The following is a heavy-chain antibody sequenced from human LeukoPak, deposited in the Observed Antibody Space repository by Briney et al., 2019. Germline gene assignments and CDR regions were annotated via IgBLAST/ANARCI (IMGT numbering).Heavy chain of an antibody. D-gene: IGHD1-1*01. CDR1: GGSVSSGSYY. V-gene: IGHV4-61*02. CDR3: ARGTGTTNFDY. CDR2: IYPSGSTIYPSGTT. Sequence: SQTLSLTCTVSGGSVSSGSYYWSWIRQPAGKGLEWIGRIYPSGSTIYPSGTTHYNPSPKSRVTISVDTSKNQFSLKVDSVTAADAAVYFCARGTGTTNFDYWGQGTLVTVSS. J-gene: IGHJ4*02.